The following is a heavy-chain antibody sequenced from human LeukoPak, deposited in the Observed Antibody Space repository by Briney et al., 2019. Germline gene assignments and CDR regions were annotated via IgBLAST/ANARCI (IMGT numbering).Heavy chain of an antibody. V-gene: IGHV3-48*04. CDR3: AELGITMIGGV. Sequence: GGSLRLSCAASGFTSSSYSMNWVRQAPGKGLEWVSYISSSGSTIYYTDSVKGRFTVSRDNAKNSLYLQMNSLRAEDTAVYYCAELGITMIGGVWGKGTTVTISS. CDR2: ISSSGSTI. CDR1: GFTSSSYS. J-gene: IGHJ6*04. D-gene: IGHD3-10*02.